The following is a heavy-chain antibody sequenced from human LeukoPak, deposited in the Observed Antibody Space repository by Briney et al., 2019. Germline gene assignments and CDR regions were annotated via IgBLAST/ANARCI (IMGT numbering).Heavy chain of an antibody. D-gene: IGHD1-26*01. V-gene: IGHV4-39*01. CDR1: GGSISIISDY. J-gene: IGHJ4*02. Sequence: PSETLSLTCTVSGGSISIISDYWGWIRQPPGKGLEWIGSIYYSGSTYYNPSLKSRATISVDTSKNQFSLKLSSVTAADTAVYYCARRVGARRGNFDYWGQGTLVTVSS. CDR2: IYYSGST. CDR3: ARRVGARRGNFDY.